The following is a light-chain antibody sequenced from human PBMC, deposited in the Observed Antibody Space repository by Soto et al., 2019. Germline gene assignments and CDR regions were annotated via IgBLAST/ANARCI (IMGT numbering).Light chain of an antibody. V-gene: IGKV3-15*01. CDR3: QQYNNWPRT. CDR1: QSVSSN. CDR2: GAS. J-gene: IGKJ4*01. Sequence: EIVMTQSPATLSVSLGERATLSCRASQSVSSNLAWYQQKPGQAPRLLIYGASTRATGIAVRFSGSGSGSEFTLTISSLQSEDFAVYYCQQYNNWPRTFGGGTKVEIK.